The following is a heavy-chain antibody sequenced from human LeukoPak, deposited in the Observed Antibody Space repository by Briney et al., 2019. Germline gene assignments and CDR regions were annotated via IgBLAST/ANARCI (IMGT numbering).Heavy chain of an antibody. J-gene: IGHJ3*02. V-gene: IGHV1-2*02. CDR2: INPNSGGT. CDR1: GYTFTAYY. Sequence: ASVKVSCKASGYTFTAYYMHWVRQAPGQGLEWMGCINPNSGGTNYGQKFQGRVTMTRDTSISTAYMELSRLRSDDTAVYYCARGQQWLVVDAFDIWGQGTMVTVSS. D-gene: IGHD6-19*01. CDR3: ARGQQWLVVDAFDI.